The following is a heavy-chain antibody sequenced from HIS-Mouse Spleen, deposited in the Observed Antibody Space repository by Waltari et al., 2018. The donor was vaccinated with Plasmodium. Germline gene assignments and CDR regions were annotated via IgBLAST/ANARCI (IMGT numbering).Heavy chain of an antibody. V-gene: IGHV1-2*02. CDR1: GFPFTGYS. Sequence: QVQLVQSGAEVKKPGASVQVSCKASGFPFTGYSIPWVRPAPGPGLEWMGWINPNSGGTNYAQKFQGRVTMTRDTSISTAYMELSRLRSDDTAVYYCARVLGYKAAAGTFVEYFQHWGQGTLVTVSS. J-gene: IGHJ1*01. D-gene: IGHD6-13*01. CDR3: ARVLGYKAAAGTFVEYFQH. CDR2: INPNSGGT.